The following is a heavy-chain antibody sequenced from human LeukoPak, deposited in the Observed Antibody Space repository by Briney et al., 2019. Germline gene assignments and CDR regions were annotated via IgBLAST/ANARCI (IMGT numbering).Heavy chain of an antibody. Sequence: SETLSLTCALYGGYFSGYYWSWIRQPPGKGLAWIGETNHSGSTNYNPSLKSRVTISVDTSKNQFSLKLSSVTAADTAVYYCARASPLGLNWFDPWGQGTLVTVSS. CDR3: ARASPLGLNWFDP. V-gene: IGHV4-34*01. J-gene: IGHJ5*02. CDR1: GGYFSGYY. CDR2: TNHSGST. D-gene: IGHD3/OR15-3a*01.